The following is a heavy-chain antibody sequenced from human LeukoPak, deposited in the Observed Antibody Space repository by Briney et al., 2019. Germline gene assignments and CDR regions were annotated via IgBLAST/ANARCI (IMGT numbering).Heavy chain of an antibody. V-gene: IGHV4-30-2*03. D-gene: IGHD1-26*01. CDR2: IYYSGST. CDR3: ARGRPYSGGYHLDY. CDR1: GGSISSGGYS. Sequence: KTSQTLSLTCAVSGGSISSGGYSWSWIRQPPGKGLEWIGNIYYSGSTYYNPSLKSRVTMSVDTSKNQFFLKLNSVTAADTAVYYCARGRPYSGGYHLDYWGQGTLVTVSA. J-gene: IGHJ4*02.